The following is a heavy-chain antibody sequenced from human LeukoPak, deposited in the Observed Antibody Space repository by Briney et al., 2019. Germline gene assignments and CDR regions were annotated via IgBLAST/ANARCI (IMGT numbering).Heavy chain of an antibody. CDR2: ISGSGGST. D-gene: IGHD6-13*01. CDR3: AGYGSSWFPFDY. V-gene: IGHV3-23*01. Sequence: LTGGSLRLSCAASGFTFSSYAMSWVRQAPGKGLEWVSAISGSGGSTYYADSVKGRFTISRDNAKNSLYLQMNSLRAEDTAVYYCAGYGSSWFPFDYWGQGTLVTVSS. CDR1: GFTFSSYA. J-gene: IGHJ4*02.